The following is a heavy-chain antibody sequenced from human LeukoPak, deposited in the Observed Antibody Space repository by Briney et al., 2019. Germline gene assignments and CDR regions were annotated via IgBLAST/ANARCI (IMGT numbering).Heavy chain of an antibody. CDR1: GGSFSGYY. Sequence: SETLSLTCAVYGGSFSGYYWSWIRQPPGKGLEWIGEINHSGSTNYNPSLRSRVTISVDTSKNQFSLKLSSVTAADTVVYYCARGPGYSSGWYPAWVTPMGNDDFDIWGTRTMVTVS. CDR3: ARGPGYSSGWYPAWVTPMGNDDFDI. CDR2: INHSGST. J-gene: IGHJ3*02. V-gene: IGHV4-34*01. D-gene: IGHD6-19*01.